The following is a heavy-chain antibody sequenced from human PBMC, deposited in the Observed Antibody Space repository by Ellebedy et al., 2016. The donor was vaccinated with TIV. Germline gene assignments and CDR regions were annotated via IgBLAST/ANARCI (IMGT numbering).Heavy chain of an antibody. CDR2: IYPGDSDT. CDR1: GYSFTSYW. D-gene: IGHD2-2*01. V-gene: IGHV5-51*01. CDR3: ARLGCSSTSCLGNHYYYGMDV. Sequence: GESLKISCKGSGYSFTSYWIGWVRQMPGKGLEWMGIIYPGDSDTRYSPSFQGQVTISADKSISTAYLQWSSPKASDTAMYYCARLGCSSTSCLGNHYYYGMDVWGQGTTVTVSS. J-gene: IGHJ6*02.